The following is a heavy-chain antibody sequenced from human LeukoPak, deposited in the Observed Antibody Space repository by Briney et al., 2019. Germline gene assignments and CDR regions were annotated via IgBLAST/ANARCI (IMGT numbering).Heavy chain of an antibody. CDR2: IYASGST. CDR1: GGSISGYY. V-gene: IGHV4-4*07. J-gene: IGHJ3*01. CDR3: ARARYQSHDVFDV. Sequence: SETLSLTCTVSGGSISGYYWSWIWQPAGKRLQWVGRIYASGSTHYNPSLKSRVIMSMDTPKNQFALRLSSVTAADPAVYYWARARYQSHDVFDVWGQGTMGTVSS. D-gene: IGHD2-2*01.